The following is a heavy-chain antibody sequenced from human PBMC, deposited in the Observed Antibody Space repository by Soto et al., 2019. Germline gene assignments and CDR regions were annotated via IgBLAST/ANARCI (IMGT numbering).Heavy chain of an antibody. D-gene: IGHD6-19*01. Sequence: PGGSLRLSCAASKFTFNTYTMNWVRQAPGKGLEWVSSISSTSSHTYYADSVRGRFTISRDNAVNSLYLQMDNLRAEDTALYYCARAGQWLFDYWGQGTLVTVSS. V-gene: IGHV3-21*01. CDR2: ISSTSSHT. CDR3: ARAGQWLFDY. CDR1: KFTFNTYT. J-gene: IGHJ4*02.